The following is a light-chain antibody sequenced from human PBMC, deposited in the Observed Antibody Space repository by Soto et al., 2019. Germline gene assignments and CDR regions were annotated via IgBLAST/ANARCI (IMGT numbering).Light chain of an antibody. J-gene: IGKJ1*01. CDR2: AAT. CDR1: RAISRY. CDR3: QQLNSYE. Sequence: QLTKSPSSLSASVGDRVVITCRATRAISRYLAWCQQRSGAAPKLLMYAATTLQSGVPSRFSGAASGTEFTLTISSLQSDDFATYYCQQLNSYEFGQGTKVDIK. V-gene: IGKV1-9*01.